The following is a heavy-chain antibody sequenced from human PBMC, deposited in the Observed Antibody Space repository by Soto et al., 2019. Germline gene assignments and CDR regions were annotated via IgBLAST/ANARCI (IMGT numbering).Heavy chain of an antibody. CDR2: IYPGDSDT. CDR1: GSSFTSYW. V-gene: IGHV5-51*01. Sequence: GESLKISCKGSGSSFTSYWIGWVRQMPGKGLEWMGIIYPGDSDTRYSPSFQGQVTISADKSISTAYLQWSSLKASDTAMYYCARSVVVAATTSDYYYYGMDVWGQGTTVTVSS. J-gene: IGHJ6*02. D-gene: IGHD2-15*01. CDR3: ARSVVVAATTSDYYYYGMDV.